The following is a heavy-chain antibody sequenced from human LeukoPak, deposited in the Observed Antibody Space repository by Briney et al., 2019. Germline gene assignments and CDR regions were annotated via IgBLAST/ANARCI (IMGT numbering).Heavy chain of an antibody. V-gene: IGHV3-48*04. Sequence: PGGSLRPSCAASGFTFSSYSMNWVRQPPGKGLEWVSYISSSSSTIYYADSVKGRFTISRDNAKNSLYLQMNSLRAEDTAVYYCARLGPYDDFWSGYVWFDPWGQGTLVTVSS. CDR2: ISSSSSTI. CDR1: GFTFSSYS. J-gene: IGHJ5*02. CDR3: ARLGPYDDFWSGYVWFDP. D-gene: IGHD3-3*01.